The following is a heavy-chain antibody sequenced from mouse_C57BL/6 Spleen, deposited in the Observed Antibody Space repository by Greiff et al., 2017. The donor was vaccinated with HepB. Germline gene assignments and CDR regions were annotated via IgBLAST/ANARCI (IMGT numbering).Heavy chain of an antibody. CDR1: GFNIKDYY. Sequence: VHVKQSGAELVRPGASVKLSCTASGFNIKDYYMHWVKQRPEQGLEWIGRIDPEDGDTEYAPKFQGKATMTADTSSNTAYLQLSSLTSEDTAVYYCTTWGYGSPFDVWGTGTTVTVSS. V-gene: IGHV14-1*01. D-gene: IGHD1-1*01. CDR2: IDPEDGDT. CDR3: TTWGYGSPFDV. J-gene: IGHJ1*03.